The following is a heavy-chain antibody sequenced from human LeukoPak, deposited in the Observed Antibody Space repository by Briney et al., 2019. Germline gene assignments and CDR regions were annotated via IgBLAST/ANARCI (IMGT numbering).Heavy chain of an antibody. CDR3: ASTNGLTIFGVVISSYYYYYGMDV. CDR1: GFTFSSYW. V-gene: IGHV3-7*01. CDR2: IKQDGSEK. Sequence: GGSLRLSCAASGFTFSSYWMSWVRQAPGKGLEWVANIKQDGSEKYYVDSVKGRFTISRDNAKNSLYLQMNSLRAEDTAVYYCASTNGLTIFGVVISSYYYYYGMDVWGQGTTVTVSS. D-gene: IGHD3-3*01. J-gene: IGHJ6*02.